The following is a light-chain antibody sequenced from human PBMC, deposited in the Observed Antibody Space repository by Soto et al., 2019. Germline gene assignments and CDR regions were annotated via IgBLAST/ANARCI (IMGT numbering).Light chain of an antibody. V-gene: IGKV3D-20*02. Sequence: EIVLTQSPGTLSFSPGERATLTCRASQSVSSSYLAWFQQKPGQAPRLLIYGASSRATGIPDRFSGSGSGTDFTLTISSLEPEDFAVYYCQQRSNWLTFGGGTKVEIK. CDR3: QQRSNWLT. CDR1: QSVSSSY. J-gene: IGKJ4*01. CDR2: GAS.